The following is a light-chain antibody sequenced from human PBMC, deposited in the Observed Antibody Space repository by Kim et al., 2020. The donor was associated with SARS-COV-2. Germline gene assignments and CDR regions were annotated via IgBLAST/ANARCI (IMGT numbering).Light chain of an antibody. CDR3: ATWDDTLSGPV. Sequence: GQMVTISCSGGSSDIGNNYVSWYQKLPGAAPKLLIYSDSLRPSGVPDRFSGSKSGTSASLAISELRSEDEGDYYCATWDDTLSGPVFGEGTKVTVL. J-gene: IGLJ2*01. CDR1: SSDIGNNY. V-gene: IGLV1-47*02. CDR2: SDS.